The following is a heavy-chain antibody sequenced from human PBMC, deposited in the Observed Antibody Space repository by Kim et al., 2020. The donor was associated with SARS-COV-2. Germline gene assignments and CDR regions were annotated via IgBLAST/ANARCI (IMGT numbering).Heavy chain of an antibody. CDR3: AKDHFFWSGYPDY. D-gene: IGHD3-3*01. V-gene: IGHV3-30*18. J-gene: IGHJ4*02. Sequence: GGSLRLSCAASGFTFSSYGMHWVRQAPGKGLEWVAVISYDGSNKYYADSVKGRFTISRDNSKNTLYLQMNSLRAEDTAVYYCAKDHFFWSGYPDYWGQGT. CDR2: ISYDGSNK. CDR1: GFTFSSYG.